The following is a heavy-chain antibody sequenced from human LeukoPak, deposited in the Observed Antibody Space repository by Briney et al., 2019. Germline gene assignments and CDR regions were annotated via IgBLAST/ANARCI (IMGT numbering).Heavy chain of an antibody. V-gene: IGHV3-30*18. Sequence: PGGSLRLSCAASGFTFSSYDMHWVRQAPGKGLEWVAVISHDGNDRYYADSVKGRFTVSRDHSKSTLYLQMNSLRAEDTAAYYCAKVMEDSAGYYGNYYYYGMDVWGQGTTVTVSS. J-gene: IGHJ6*02. CDR3: AKVMEDSAGYYGNYYYYGMDV. CDR1: GFTFSSYD. D-gene: IGHD3-22*01. CDR2: ISHDGNDR.